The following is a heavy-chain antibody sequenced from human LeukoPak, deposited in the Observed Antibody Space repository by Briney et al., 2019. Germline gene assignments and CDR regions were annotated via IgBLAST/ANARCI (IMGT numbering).Heavy chain of an antibody. CDR3: ARDPTGRYSYGSSLGNYYFDY. V-gene: IGHV3-30*02. Sequence: PGGSLRLSCAASGFTFSSYGMHWVRQAPGKGLEWVAFIRYDGSNKYYADSVKGRFTISRDNSKNTLYLQMNSLRAEDTAVYYCARDPTGRYSYGSSLGNYYFDYWGQGTLVTVSS. CDR2: IRYDGSNK. D-gene: IGHD5-18*01. CDR1: GFTFSSYG. J-gene: IGHJ4*02.